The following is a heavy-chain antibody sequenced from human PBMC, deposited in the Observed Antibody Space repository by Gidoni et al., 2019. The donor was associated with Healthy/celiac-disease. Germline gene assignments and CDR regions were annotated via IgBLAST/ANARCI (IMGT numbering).Heavy chain of an antibody. CDR1: GFTFSNAW. V-gene: IGHV3-15*07. CDR2: IKSKTDGGTT. CDR3: TTGGTFGGVIAFDY. D-gene: IGHD3-16*02. Sequence: AASGFTFSNAWMNWVRQAPGKGLEWVGRIKSKTDGGTTDYAAPVKGRFTISRDDSKNTLYLQMNSLKTEDTAVYYCTTGGTFGGVIAFDYWGQGTLVTVSS. J-gene: IGHJ4*02.